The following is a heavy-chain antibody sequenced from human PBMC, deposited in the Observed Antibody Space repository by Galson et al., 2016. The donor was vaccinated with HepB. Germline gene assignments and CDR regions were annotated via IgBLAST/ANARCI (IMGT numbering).Heavy chain of an antibody. CDR3: AKGRRDVDQDFDY. CDR1: GFIFREYT. CDR2: IRGGGGTT. D-gene: IGHD5-24*01. Sequence: SLRLSCAASGFIFREYTMNWVRQTPGKGLEWVSAIRGGGGTTWYLGSVKGRFTISRDDSKNTMYLQMDSLRVEDKAIYYCAKGRRDVDQDFDYWGQGTLVTVSS. V-gene: IGHV3-23*01. J-gene: IGHJ4*02.